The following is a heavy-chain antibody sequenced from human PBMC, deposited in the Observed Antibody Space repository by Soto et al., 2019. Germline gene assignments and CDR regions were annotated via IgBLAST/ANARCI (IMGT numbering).Heavy chain of an antibody. CDR2: IYYTGST. J-gene: IGHJ4*02. V-gene: IGHV4-31*03. CDR1: GASIRSGGYY. Sequence: PSETLSLTCSVSGASIRSGGYYWSWLRQSPGKGLEWIGHIYYTGSTFYSPSLKSRLTISRDTPKNQFSLDLNSVTTADTAMYYCARIEMASIKWGRGTLVTVSS. D-gene: IGHD5-12*01. CDR3: ARIEMASIK.